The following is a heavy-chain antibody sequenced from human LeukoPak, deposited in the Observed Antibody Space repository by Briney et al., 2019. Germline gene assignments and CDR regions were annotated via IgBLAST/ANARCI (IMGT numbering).Heavy chain of an antibody. V-gene: IGHV4-34*01. CDR3: ARRYSSAWYFYY. Sequence: SETLSLTSAEYSGSFSVCYWSWIGQPPGKGLEWIGEINHSGSTNYNPSLKSRVTISVDTSKNQFSLKLSSVTAADTAVYYCARRYSSAWYFYYWGRGTLVTVSS. D-gene: IGHD6-19*01. CDR1: SGSFSVCY. CDR2: INHSGST. J-gene: IGHJ4*02.